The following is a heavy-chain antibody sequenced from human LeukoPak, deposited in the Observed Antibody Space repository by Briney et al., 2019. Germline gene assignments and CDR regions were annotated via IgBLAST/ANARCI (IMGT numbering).Heavy chain of an antibody. CDR3: ARGERRTQKIDP. J-gene: IGHJ5*02. D-gene: IGHD1-1*01. CDR2: MNPNSGNT. CDR1: GYTFTSYD. V-gene: IGHV1-8*01. Sequence: ASVKVSCKASGYTFTSYDINWVRQATGQGLEWMGWMNPNSGNTGYAQKFQGRVTMTRNTSISTAYMELGSLRSEDTAVYYCARGERRTQKIDPWGQGTLVTVSS.